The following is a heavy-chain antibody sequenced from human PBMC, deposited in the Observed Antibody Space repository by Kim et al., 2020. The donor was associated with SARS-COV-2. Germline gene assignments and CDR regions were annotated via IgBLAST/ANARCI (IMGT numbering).Heavy chain of an antibody. CDR2: INTNTGNP. D-gene: IGHD6-19*01. CDR3: AREGTLAVAGKGRWFDP. V-gene: IGHV7-4-1*02. CDR1: GYTFTSYA. Sequence: ASVKVSCKASGYTFTSYAMNWVRQAPGQGLEWMGWINTNTGNPTYAQGFTGRFVFSLDTSVSTAYLQISSLKAEDTAVYYCAREGTLAVAGKGRWFDPWGQGTLVTVSS. J-gene: IGHJ5*02.